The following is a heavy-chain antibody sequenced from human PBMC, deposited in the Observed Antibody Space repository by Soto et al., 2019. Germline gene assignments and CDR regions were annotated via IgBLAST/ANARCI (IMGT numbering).Heavy chain of an antibody. CDR1: GGSISSGGYY. V-gene: IGHV4-31*03. D-gene: IGHD3-10*01. CDR3: ARLTSGPVYFDY. Sequence: QVQLQESGPGLVKPSQTLSLTCTVSGGSISSGGYYWSWIRQHPGKGLEWIGYIYYSGSTYYNPSLTSRVXXXAXPSKNQFSLRLSSVTAADTAVYYCARLTSGPVYFDYWGQGTLVTVSS. CDR2: IYYSGST. J-gene: IGHJ4*02.